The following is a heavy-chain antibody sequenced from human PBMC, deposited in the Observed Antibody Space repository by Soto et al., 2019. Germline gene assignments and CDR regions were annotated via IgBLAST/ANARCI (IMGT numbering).Heavy chain of an antibody. J-gene: IGHJ4*02. D-gene: IGHD5-12*01. CDR2: INHSGST. Sequence: SETLSLTCAVYGGSFSGCYWSWIRQPPGKGLEWIGEINHSGSTNYNPSLKSRVTISVDTSKNQFSLKLSSVTAADTAVYYCARKWLRYTNDYWGQGTLVTVSS. V-gene: IGHV4-34*01. CDR1: GGSFSGCY. CDR3: ARKWLRYTNDY.